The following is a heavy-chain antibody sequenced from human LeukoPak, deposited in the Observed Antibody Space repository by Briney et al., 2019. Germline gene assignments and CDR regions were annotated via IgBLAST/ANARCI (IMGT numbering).Heavy chain of an antibody. D-gene: IGHD3-10*01. CDR2: IYYSGST. J-gene: IGHJ3*02. CDR3: ARAPGAVDAFDI. CDR1: GGSISSYY. V-gene: IGHV4-59*01. Sequence: PSETLSLTCTVSGGSISSYYWSWIRQPPGKGLEWIGYIYYSGSTNYNPSLKSRVTISVDTSKNQFSLKLSSVTAADTAVYYCARAPGAVDAFDIWGQGTMVTVSS.